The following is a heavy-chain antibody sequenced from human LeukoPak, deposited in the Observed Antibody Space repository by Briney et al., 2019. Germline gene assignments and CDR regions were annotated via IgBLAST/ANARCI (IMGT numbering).Heavy chain of an antibody. CDR1: GFTFSNYW. CDR2: INQDGSEI. CDR3: ARDQGSMIVVRTTKWFFDL. Sequence: PPGGCLRLSCAASGFTFSNYWMSWVRQAPGKGLEWLANINQDGSEIYYVDSVKGRFTISRDNGKNSLYLQINSLRADDTAVYYCARDQGSMIVVRTTKWFFDLWGRGTLVTVPS. D-gene: IGHD3-22*01. J-gene: IGHJ2*01. V-gene: IGHV3-7*01.